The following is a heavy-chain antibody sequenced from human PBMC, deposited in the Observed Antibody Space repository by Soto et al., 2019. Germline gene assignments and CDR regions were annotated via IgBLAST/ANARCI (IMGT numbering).Heavy chain of an antibody. J-gene: IGHJ6*02. CDR1: GGSMSGDY. Sequence: QVQLQESGPGLVKPSETLSLTCTVSGGSMSGDYWSWIRQSAGKGLEWIGRVYTSETTYYNPSLKSSVTMSLATSKNQFSLNLYSLTAADTAVYYCAGNIAAAGRRYYGMDVLGEGTTVNVSS. CDR3: AGNIAAAGRRYYGMDV. D-gene: IGHD6-13*01. V-gene: IGHV4-4*07. CDR2: VYTSETT.